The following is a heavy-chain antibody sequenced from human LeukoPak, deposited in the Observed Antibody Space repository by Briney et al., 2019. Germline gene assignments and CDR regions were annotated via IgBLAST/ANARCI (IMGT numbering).Heavy chain of an antibody. D-gene: IGHD3-22*01. CDR1: GGSISSYY. CDR3: ARDAYDSSGCWAFDI. CDR2: IYTSGST. J-gene: IGHJ3*02. V-gene: IGHV4-4*07. Sequence: SETLSLTCTVSGGSISSYYWSSIRQPAGKGLEWIGRIYTSGSTNYNPSLKSRVTMSVDTSKNQFSLKLSSVTAADTAVYYCARDAYDSSGCWAFDIWGQGTMVTVSS.